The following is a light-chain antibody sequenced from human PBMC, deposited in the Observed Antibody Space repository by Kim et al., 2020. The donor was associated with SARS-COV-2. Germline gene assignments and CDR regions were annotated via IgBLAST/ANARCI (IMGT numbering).Light chain of an antibody. CDR2: QDT. CDR1: NLGDKY. CDR3: QTWNGITAV. J-gene: IGLJ3*02. Sequence: SVSPGQTASITCSGDNLGDKYACWYQKKPGQSPLLVIYQDTRRPSGIPDRFSGSNSGNTATLTISGTQAMDEADYYCQTWNGITAVFGGGTQLTVL. V-gene: IGLV3-1*01.